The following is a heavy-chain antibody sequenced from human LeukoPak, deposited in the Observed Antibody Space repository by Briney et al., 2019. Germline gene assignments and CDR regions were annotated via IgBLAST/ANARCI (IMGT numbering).Heavy chain of an antibody. V-gene: IGHV4-61*02. Sequence: PSETLSLTCTVSGGSISSGSYYWSWIRQPAGKGLEWIGRIYTSGSTNYNPSLKSRVTISVDTSKNQFSLKLNSVTAADTAVYYCARGEYLADYGDYFDYWSQGTQVTVSS. CDR2: IYTSGST. J-gene: IGHJ4*02. CDR3: ARGEYLADYGDYFDY. CDR1: GGSISSGSYY. D-gene: IGHD4-17*01.